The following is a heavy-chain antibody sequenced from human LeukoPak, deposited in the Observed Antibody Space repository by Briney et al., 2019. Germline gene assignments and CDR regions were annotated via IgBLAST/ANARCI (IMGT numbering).Heavy chain of an antibody. V-gene: IGHV3-23*01. CDR3: AKRPPFDS. CDR2: ISDSGGRT. CDR1: GCTFNTYS. J-gene: IGHJ4*02. D-gene: IGHD1-14*01. Sequence: PWGSLTLSCAASGCTFNTYSMIWVRQAPGKGLECVSAISDSGGRTYYADSVKGRFTVSRDTSKNTLYLQLNSLRAEDTAVYYCAKRPPFDSWGQGTLVTVSS.